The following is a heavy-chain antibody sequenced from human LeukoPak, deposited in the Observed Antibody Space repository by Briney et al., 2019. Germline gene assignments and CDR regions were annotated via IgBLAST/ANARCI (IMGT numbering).Heavy chain of an antibody. J-gene: IGHJ4*02. CDR3: ARDPHAGIFDS. CDR1: GFTFSGFH. CDR2: ISSLDSTT. V-gene: IGHV3-48*02. Sequence: PGGSLRLSCSTSGFTFSGFHMNWLRQAPGMGLEHVAWISSLDSTTYYAYSVVGRFTISRDNDKDLLFLQMDSLREDDTAIYYSARDPHAGIFDSWGQGTLVTVSS.